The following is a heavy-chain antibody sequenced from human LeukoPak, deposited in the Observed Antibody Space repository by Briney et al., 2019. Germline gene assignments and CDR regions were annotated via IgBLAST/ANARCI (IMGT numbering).Heavy chain of an antibody. CDR2: ITGSGGST. D-gene: IGHD3-3*01. Sequence: PGGSLRLSCAASGFTFSSYAMSWVRHAPGEGLEWVSAITGSGGSTYYADSVKVRFTISRDNSKSTLYLQMNSLRAEDTAVYYCAKDRTKTETIFGVVIPPRYFDYWGQGTLVTVSS. V-gene: IGHV3-23*01. J-gene: IGHJ4*02. CDR1: GFTFSSYA. CDR3: AKDRTKTETIFGVVIPPRYFDY.